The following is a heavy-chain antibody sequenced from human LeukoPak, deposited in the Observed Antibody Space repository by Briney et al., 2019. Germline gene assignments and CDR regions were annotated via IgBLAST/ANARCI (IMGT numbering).Heavy chain of an antibody. V-gene: IGHV1-2*02. Sequence: ASVKVSCKASGYTFTGYYMHWVRQAPGQGLEWTGWINPNSGGTNYAQKFQGRVTMTRDTSISTAYMELSRLRSDDTAVYYCARDHRRYCSGGSCYGYWGQGTLVTVSS. D-gene: IGHD2-15*01. CDR1: GYTFTGYY. CDR2: INPNSGGT. J-gene: IGHJ4*02. CDR3: ARDHRRYCSGGSCYGY.